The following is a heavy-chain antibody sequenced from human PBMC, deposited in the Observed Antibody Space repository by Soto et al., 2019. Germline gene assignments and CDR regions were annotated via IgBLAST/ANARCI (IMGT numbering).Heavy chain of an antibody. V-gene: IGHV5-10-1*01. CDR3: ARLLPDIVVVPAAIIDYYYGMDV. D-gene: IGHD2-2*01. CDR1: GYSFTSYW. CDR2: IDPSDSYT. Sequence: GESLKISCKGSGYSFTSYWISWVRQMPGKDLEWMGRIDPSDSYTNYSPSFQGHVTISADKSISTAYLQWSSLKASDTAMYYCARLLPDIVVVPAAIIDYYYGMDVWGQGTTVTVSS. J-gene: IGHJ6*02.